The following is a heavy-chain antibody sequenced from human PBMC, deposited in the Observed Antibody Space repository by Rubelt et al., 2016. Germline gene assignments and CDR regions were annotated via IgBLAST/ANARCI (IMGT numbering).Heavy chain of an antibody. CDR3: ARPVPPSGWRSYFDY. CDR2: ISYDGSNK. Sequence: QAPGKGLEWVAVISYDGSNKYYADSVKGRFTISRDNSKNTLYLQMNSLRAEDTAVYYCARPVPPSGWRSYFDYWGQGTLVTVSS. V-gene: IGHV3-30*04. D-gene: IGHD6-19*01. J-gene: IGHJ4*02.